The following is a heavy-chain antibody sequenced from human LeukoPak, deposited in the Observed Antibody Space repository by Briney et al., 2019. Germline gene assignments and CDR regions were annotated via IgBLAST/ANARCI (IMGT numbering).Heavy chain of an antibody. D-gene: IGHD2-2*01. V-gene: IGHV1-46*01. Sequence: ASVKVSCKASGYTFTSYYIHWVRQAPGQGLQWMGIINPSGGSASSARQFRGRLTMTWDTSTTTVYMELSSLRSEDTAVYYCARERGPARGRHFFDSWGQGSLVTVSS. CDR3: ARERGPARGRHFFDS. J-gene: IGHJ4*02. CDR1: GYTFTSYY. CDR2: INPSGGSA.